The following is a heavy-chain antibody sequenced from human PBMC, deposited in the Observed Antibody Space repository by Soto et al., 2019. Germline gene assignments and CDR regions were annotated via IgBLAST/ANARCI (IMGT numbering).Heavy chain of an antibody. CDR3: AKDLGYSYGYWVGH. D-gene: IGHD5-18*01. CDR2: ITDSGDTT. Sequence: GGSLRLSCAASGFTFSSYAMIWVRQAPGKGLEWVSAITDSGDTTYYAESVKGRFTISRDNSRNTLYLQMSSLRAEDTALYYCAKDLGYSYGYWVGHWGQGTLVTVPS. CDR1: GFTFSSYA. V-gene: IGHV3-23*01. J-gene: IGHJ5*02.